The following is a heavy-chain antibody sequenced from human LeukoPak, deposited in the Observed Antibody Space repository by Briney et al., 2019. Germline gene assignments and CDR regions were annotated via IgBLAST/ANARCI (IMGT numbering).Heavy chain of an antibody. V-gene: IGHV4-59*08. J-gene: IGHJ6*02. CDR3: ARQSVTNQPIAHDYYYYGMDV. D-gene: IGHD4-4*01. CDR1: GGSISSYY. Sequence: SETLSLTCTVSGGSISSYYWSWIRQPPGKGLEWIGYIYYSGSTNYNPSLKSRVTISVDTSKNQFSLKLSSVTAADTAVYYCARQSVTNQPIAHDYYYYGMDVWGQGTTVTVSS. CDR2: IYYSGST.